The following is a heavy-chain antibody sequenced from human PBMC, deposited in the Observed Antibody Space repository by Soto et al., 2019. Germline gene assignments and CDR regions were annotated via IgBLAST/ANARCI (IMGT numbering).Heavy chain of an antibody. Sequence: ETLSLTCTVSGGSISSYYWSWIRQPPGKGLEWIGYIYYSGSTNYNPSLKSRVTISVDTSKNQFSLKLSSVTAADTAVYYCARSSGYGDHHTFDYWGQGTLVTVSS. CDR3: ARSSGYGDHHTFDY. J-gene: IGHJ4*02. D-gene: IGHD4-17*01. V-gene: IGHV4-59*08. CDR1: GGSISSYY. CDR2: IYYSGST.